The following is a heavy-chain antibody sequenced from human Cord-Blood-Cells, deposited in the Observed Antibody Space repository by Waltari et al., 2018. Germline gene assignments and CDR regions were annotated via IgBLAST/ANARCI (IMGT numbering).Heavy chain of an antibody. CDR1: GFTFSSYS. Sequence: EVQLVESGGGLVKPGGSLRLSCAASGFTFSSYSMNWVRQAPGKGLGWGSSISSSSYIYYADSVKGRFTISRDNAKNSLYLQMNSLRAEDTAVYYWARASRGDYFDYWGQGTLVTVSS. D-gene: IGHD4-17*01. J-gene: IGHJ4*02. V-gene: IGHV3-21*01. CDR2: ISSSSYI. CDR3: ARASRGDYFDY.